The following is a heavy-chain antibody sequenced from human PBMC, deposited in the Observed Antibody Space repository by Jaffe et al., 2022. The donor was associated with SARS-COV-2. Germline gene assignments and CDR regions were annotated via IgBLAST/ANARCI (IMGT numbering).Heavy chain of an antibody. J-gene: IGHJ6*03. V-gene: IGHV4-34*01. D-gene: IGHD3-9*01. Sequence: QVQLQQWGAGLLKPSETLSLTCAVYGGSFSGYYWSWIRQPPGKGLEWIGEINHSGSTNYNPSLKSRVTISVDTSKNQFSLKLSSVTAADTAVYYCARGVRGYDILTGYYPYYYYMDVWGKGTTVTVSS. CDR2: INHSGST. CDR1: GGSFSGYY. CDR3: ARGVRGYDILTGYYPYYYYMDV.